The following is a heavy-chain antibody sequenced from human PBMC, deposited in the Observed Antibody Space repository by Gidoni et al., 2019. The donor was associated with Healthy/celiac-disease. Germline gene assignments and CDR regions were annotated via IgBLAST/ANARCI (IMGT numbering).Heavy chain of an antibody. Sequence: QVQLVQSRAEVKKPGASVKVSCKASGYTFTSYGISWVRQAPGQGLEWMGWISAYNGNTNYAQKLQGRVTMTTDTSTSTAYMELRSLRSDDTAVYYCARDLITSGYDFWVLMDVWGQGTTVTVSS. D-gene: IGHD5-12*01. J-gene: IGHJ6*02. V-gene: IGHV1-18*04. CDR3: ARDLITSGYDFWVLMDV. CDR2: ISAYNGNT. CDR1: GYTFTSYG.